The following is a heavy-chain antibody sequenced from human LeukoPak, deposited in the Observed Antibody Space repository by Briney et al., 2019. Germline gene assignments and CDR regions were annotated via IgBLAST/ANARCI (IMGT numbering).Heavy chain of an antibody. CDR1: GFTFSSYG. Sequence: GGSLRLSCAASGFTFSSYGMHWVRQAPGKGLEWVAFIRYDGSNKYYADSVKGRFTISRDNAKNTLYLQMNSLRAEDTAVYYCARGDYSSSWYPGDWFDPWGQGTLVTVSS. V-gene: IGHV3-30*02. CDR2: IRYDGSNK. CDR3: ARGDYSSSWYPGDWFDP. J-gene: IGHJ5*02. D-gene: IGHD6-13*01.